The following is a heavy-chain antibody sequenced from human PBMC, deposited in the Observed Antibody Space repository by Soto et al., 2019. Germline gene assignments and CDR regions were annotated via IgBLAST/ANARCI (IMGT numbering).Heavy chain of an antibody. V-gene: IGHV3-15*07. Sequence: EVQLVESGGGLVKPGGSLRLSCAASGFSFSNAWMNWVRQAPGKGLEWVGRIKRKIAGEATDYAAPVKGRFTVSRDDSKSALYLHMNSLKGDDTAVYYCTTGSVEGVWGQGTTVTVSS. D-gene: IGHD2-15*01. CDR1: GFSFSNAW. J-gene: IGHJ6*02. CDR2: IKRKIAGEAT. CDR3: TTGSVEGV.